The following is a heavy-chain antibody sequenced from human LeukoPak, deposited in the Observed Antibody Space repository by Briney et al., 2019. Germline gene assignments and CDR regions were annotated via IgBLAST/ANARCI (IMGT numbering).Heavy chain of an antibody. V-gene: IGHV3-23*01. CDR1: GFTFSTYA. J-gene: IGHJ4*02. Sequence: GGSLRLSCAASGFTFSTYAMSWVRQTPEKGLEWVSAISGSGGSTYYADSVKGRFTISRDNSKNTLYLQMNSLRDEDTAVFYCARDHNWGLDYWGQGTLVTVSS. CDR3: ARDHNWGLDY. D-gene: IGHD7-27*01. CDR2: ISGSGGST.